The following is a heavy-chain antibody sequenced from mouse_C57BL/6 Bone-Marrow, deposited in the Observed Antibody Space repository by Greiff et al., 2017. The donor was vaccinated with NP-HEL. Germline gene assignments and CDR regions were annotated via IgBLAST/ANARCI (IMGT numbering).Heavy chain of an antibody. CDR3: ARIPTGSSFDY. J-gene: IGHJ2*01. D-gene: IGHD2-10*01. V-gene: IGHV5-4*03. CDR2: ISDGGSYT. CDR1: GFTFSSYA. Sequence: EVMLVESGGGLVKPGGSLKLSCAASGFTFSSYAMSWVRQTPEKRLEWVATISDGGSYTYYPDNVKGRFTISRDNAKNNLYLQMSHLKSEDTAIYYCARIPTGSSFDYWGQGTTLTVSS.